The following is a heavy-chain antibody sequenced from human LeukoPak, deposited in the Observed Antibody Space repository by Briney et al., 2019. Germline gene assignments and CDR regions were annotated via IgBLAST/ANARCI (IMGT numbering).Heavy chain of an antibody. D-gene: IGHD5-18*01. CDR2: IGGSGTSA. CDR1: GFTFSSYA. J-gene: IGHJ4*02. CDR3: AKDDSAYSYASFDY. Sequence: GGSLRLSCAASGFTFSSYAMSWVRQAPGKGLEWVSAIGGSGTSAYYADSLKGRFTISRDNSKNTLYLQVNSLRAEDTAVYYCAKDDSAYSYASFDYRGQGTLVTVSS. V-gene: IGHV3-23*01.